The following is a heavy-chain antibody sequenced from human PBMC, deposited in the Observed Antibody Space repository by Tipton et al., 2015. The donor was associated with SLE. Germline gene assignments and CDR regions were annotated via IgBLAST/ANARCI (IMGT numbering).Heavy chain of an antibody. CDR1: GYSISSGYY. D-gene: IGHD7-27*01. CDR2: IYHSGST. Sequence: TLSLTCAVSGYSISSGYYWGWIRQPPGKGLEWIGSIYHSGSTYYNPSLKSRVTISVDTSKNQFSLKLSSVTAADTAVYYCARQYLLTEDANWCDPWGQGTLVSVSS. J-gene: IGHJ5*02. CDR3: ARQYLLTEDANWCDP. V-gene: IGHV4-38-2*01.